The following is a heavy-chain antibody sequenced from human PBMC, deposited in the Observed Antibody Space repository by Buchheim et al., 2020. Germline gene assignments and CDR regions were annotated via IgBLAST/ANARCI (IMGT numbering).Heavy chain of an antibody. D-gene: IGHD3-10*01. Sequence: EVQLVESGGGVVQPGGSLRLSCAASGFSFSSYWMGWVRQAPGKGLEWMANIKQDGSARNYVDSVKGRFTVSRDNAKSSLYLQMNSLRAEDTAVYYCARDLVASGSYDSWGQGTL. CDR3: ARDLVASGSYDS. CDR2: IKQDGSAR. V-gene: IGHV3-7*01. J-gene: IGHJ4*02. CDR1: GFSFSSYW.